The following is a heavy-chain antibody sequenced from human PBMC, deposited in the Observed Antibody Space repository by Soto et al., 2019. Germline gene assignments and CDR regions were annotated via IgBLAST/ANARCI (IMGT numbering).Heavy chain of an antibody. CDR3: SFQESTTVTLFGY. CDR2: IRSKADGGTT. V-gene: IGHV3-15*01. D-gene: IGHD4-17*01. Sequence: PGGSLRLSCAASGFTFSNAWMNWVRQAPGKGLEWVGRIRSKADGGTTDYAAPVKGRFTISRDDSKNTLYLQINSLKSEDTAVYYCSFQESTTVTLFGYWGQGTLVTVSS. J-gene: IGHJ4*02. CDR1: GFTFSNAW.